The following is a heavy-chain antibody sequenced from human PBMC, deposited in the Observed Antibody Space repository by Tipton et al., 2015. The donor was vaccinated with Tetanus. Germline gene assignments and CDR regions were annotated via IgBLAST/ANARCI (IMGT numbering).Heavy chain of an antibody. CDR3: ARFRPDYGDY. CDR1: GGSISSYY. D-gene: IGHD2-2*01. CDR2: IYYSGST. J-gene: IGHJ4*02. Sequence: TLSLTCTVSGGSISSYYWSWIRQPPGKGLEWIGYIYYSGSTNYNPSLKSRVTISVDTSKNQFSLKLSSVTAADTAVYYRARFRPDYGDYWGQGTLVTVSS. V-gene: IGHV4-59*01.